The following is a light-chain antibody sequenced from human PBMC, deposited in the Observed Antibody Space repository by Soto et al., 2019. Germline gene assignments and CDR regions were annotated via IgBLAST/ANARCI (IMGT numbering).Light chain of an antibody. CDR3: QQDADAPLT. CDR2: AAS. J-gene: IGKJ4*01. CDR1: QSVGRNF. V-gene: IGKV3-20*01. Sequence: EIVLTQSPGTLSLSPGESTTLSCRASQSVGRNFLAWYQQKPGRAPRLLIHAASYRATGVPDRFSGRGSATDFTLTISGLEPEDCAVYYCQQDADAPLTFGGGTKVEI.